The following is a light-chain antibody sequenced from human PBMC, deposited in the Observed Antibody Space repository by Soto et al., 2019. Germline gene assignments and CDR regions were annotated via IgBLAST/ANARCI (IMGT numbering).Light chain of an antibody. CDR2: EVT. V-gene: IGLV2-14*01. CDR3: ISYTIKNTWV. CDR1: TSDVGGYDR. J-gene: IGLJ3*02. Sequence: QSALTQPASVTGSPGQSITISCTGTTSDVGGYDRVSWFQQYPGTAPNLRIYEVTNRPSGVSDRFSGSKSVNTASLTISVLQPEDEADYYCISYTIKNTWVFGGGTKLTVL.